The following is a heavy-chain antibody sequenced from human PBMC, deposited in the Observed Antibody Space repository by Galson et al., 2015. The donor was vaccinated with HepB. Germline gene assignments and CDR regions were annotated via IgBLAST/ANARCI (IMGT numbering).Heavy chain of an antibody. CDR3: ARGHGHWFDP. D-gene: IGHD3/OR15-3a*01. J-gene: IGHJ5*01. CDR1: GFSLITSGMR. CDR2: INWYDDK. V-gene: IGHV2-70*04. Sequence: PALVKPTQTLTLTCTFSGFSLITSGMRVNWIRQPPGGALEWLAQINWYDDKIYNRSLKTRLTISRDTSKNQVVLTMTNMDPVDTATYYCARGHGHWFDPWGQGTLVTVSS.